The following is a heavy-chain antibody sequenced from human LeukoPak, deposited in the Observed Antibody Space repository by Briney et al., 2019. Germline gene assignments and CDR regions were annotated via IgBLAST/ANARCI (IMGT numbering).Heavy chain of an antibody. CDR2: IYYSGST. D-gene: IGHD1-14*01. CDR3: ARLHRILYNWFDP. Sequence: SETLSLTCTVSGGSISSGDYYWSWIRQPPGKGLEWIGYIYYSGSTYYNPSLKSRVTISVDTSKNQFSLKLSSVTAADTAVYYCARLHRILYNWFDPWGQGTLVTVSS. V-gene: IGHV4-30-4*01. J-gene: IGHJ5*02. CDR1: GGSISSGDYY.